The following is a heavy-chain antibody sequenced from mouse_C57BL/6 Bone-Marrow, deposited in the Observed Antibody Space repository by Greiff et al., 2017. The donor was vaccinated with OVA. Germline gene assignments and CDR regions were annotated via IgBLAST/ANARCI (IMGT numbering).Heavy chain of an antibody. CDR1: GYTFTDYE. CDR2: IDPETGGT. Sequence: QVQLKQSGAELVRPGASVTLSCKASGYTFTDYEMHWVKQTPVHGLEWIGAIDPETGGTAYNQKFKGKAILTADKSSSTAYMELRSLTSEDSAVYYCTRGRGYRPYWGQGTTLTVSS. V-gene: IGHV1-15*01. D-gene: IGHD2-2*01. J-gene: IGHJ2*01. CDR3: TRGRGYRPY.